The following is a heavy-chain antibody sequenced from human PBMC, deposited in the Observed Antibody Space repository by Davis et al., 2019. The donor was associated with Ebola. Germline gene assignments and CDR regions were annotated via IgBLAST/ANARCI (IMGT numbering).Heavy chain of an antibody. V-gene: IGHV6-1*01. CDR1: GDRVSSGG. Sequence: HSQTLSLTCAISGDRVSSGGWNWIRQSPSRGLEWLGRTYYSSKWYNDYAVSVRSRITINPDTSKNQFSLHLNSVTPEDTALYYCARGWLRGGLDVWGEGTTVTVSS. J-gene: IGHJ6*04. CDR3: ARGWLRGGLDV. CDR2: TYYSSKWYN. D-gene: IGHD5-18*01.